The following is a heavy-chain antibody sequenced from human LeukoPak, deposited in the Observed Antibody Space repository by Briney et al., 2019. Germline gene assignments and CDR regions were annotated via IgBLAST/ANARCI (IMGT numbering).Heavy chain of an antibody. V-gene: IGHV4-34*01. Sequence: SSETLSLTCAVYGGSFRGYYWSWIRQPPGKGREWIGEMNHSGSTNYNPSLKSRVTISADTFKNPFSLKLSGVTAADTAVYYCASDVVAAAGTDALDVWGQGTMVTVSS. J-gene: IGHJ3*01. D-gene: IGHD6-13*01. CDR1: GGSFRGYY. CDR3: ASDVVAAAGTDALDV. CDR2: MNHSGST.